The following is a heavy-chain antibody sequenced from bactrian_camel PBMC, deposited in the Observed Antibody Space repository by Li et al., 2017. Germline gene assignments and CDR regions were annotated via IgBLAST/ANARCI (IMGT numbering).Heavy chain of an antibody. J-gene: IGHJ4*01. CDR2: IDYDGTQ. D-gene: IGHD3*01. V-gene: IGHV3S53*01. CDR1: QFIYMTYC. Sequence: QVQLVESGGGSVQAGGSLRLSCAASQFIYMTYCMSWYRQAPGKEREFVSSIDYDGTQKYADSVKGRFTASQGAKNTVYLQMNSLTPEDTGLYRCKGVRLCGDSDIETVWSQGTQVTVS. CDR3: KGVRLCGDSDIETV.